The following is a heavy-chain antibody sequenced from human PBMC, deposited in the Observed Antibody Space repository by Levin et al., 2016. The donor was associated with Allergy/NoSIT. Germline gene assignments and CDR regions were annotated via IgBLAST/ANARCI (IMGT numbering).Heavy chain of an antibody. V-gene: IGHV3-30*03. Sequence: GESLKISCEGSRSIFDNYGMVWVRQAPGKGLEWVAVISYHGLNNFYADSVRGRFIISRDNSKNTVYLQMNSLRVDDTALYYCARSRNPPPDSLDLWGQGTLVTVTP. CDR1: RSIFDNYG. CDR2: ISYHGLNN. J-gene: IGHJ3*01. CDR3: ARSRNPPPDSLDL.